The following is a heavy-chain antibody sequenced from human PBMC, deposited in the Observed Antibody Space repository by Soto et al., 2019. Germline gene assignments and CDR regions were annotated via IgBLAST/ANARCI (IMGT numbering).Heavy chain of an antibody. CDR2: IYYSGST. CDR1: GGSISSGDYY. J-gene: IGHJ4*02. D-gene: IGHD4-17*01. V-gene: IGHV4-30-4*01. CDR3: ARAPYGGNSWLSFDY. Sequence: SETLSLTCPVSGGSISSGDYYWSWIRQPPGKGLEWIGYIYYSGSTYYNPSLKSRVTISVDTSKNQFSLKLSSVTAADTAVYYCARAPYGGNSWLSFDYWGQGTLVTVSS.